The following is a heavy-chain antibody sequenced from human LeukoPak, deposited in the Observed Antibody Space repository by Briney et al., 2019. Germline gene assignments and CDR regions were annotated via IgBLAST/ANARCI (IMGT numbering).Heavy chain of an antibody. CDR3: ARTSVGAPSYYFDY. Sequence: GGSLRLSCAASGFTFSSYAMHWVRQAPGKGLEWVAVIYSGGNTYYADSVEGRFTISRDNSKNTLYLQMNSLRAEDTAVYYCARTSVGAPSYYFDYWGQGTLVTVSS. CDR1: GFTFSSYA. CDR2: IYSGGNT. V-gene: IGHV3-66*01. D-gene: IGHD1-26*01. J-gene: IGHJ4*02.